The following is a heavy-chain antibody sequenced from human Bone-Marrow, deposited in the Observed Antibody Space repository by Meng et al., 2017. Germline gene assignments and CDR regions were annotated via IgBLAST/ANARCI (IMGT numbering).Heavy chain of an antibody. CDR2: INHSGST. D-gene: IGHD3-22*01. V-gene: IGHV4-34*01. J-gene: IGHJ1*01. Sequence: SETLSLTCAVYGGSFSGYYWSWIRQPPGKGLEWIGEINHSGSTNYNPSLKRRVTISVDASKNQFSLKLSSVTAADTAVYYCSSLDYYDSSGYYYHRYFQHWGQGTLVTVSS. CDR1: GGSFSGYY. CDR3: SSLDYYDSSGYYYHRYFQH.